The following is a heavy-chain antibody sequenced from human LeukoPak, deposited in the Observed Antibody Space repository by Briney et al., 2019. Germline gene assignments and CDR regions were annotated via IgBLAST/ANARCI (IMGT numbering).Heavy chain of an antibody. V-gene: IGHV4-59*01. CDR1: GGSISSYY. Sequence: SETLSLTCTVSGGSISSYYWSWIRQPPGKGLEWIGYIYYSGSTNYNPSLKSRVTISVDTSKNQFSLKLSSMTAADTAVYYCARGYCSGGSCSYFDYWGQGTLVTVSS. CDR2: IYYSGST. J-gene: IGHJ4*02. CDR3: ARGYCSGGSCSYFDY. D-gene: IGHD2-15*01.